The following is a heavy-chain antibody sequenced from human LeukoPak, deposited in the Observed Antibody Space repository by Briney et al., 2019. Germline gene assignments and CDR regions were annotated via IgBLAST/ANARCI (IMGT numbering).Heavy chain of an antibody. CDR1: GGSFSGYY. V-gene: IGHV4-34*01. D-gene: IGHD4-17*01. CDR2: INHSGST. Sequence: SETLSLTCAVYGGSFSGYYWSWIRQPPGKGLEWIGEINHSGSTNYNPSLKSRVTISVDTSKNQFSLKLSSVTAADTAVYYCARAMTTVTTSDYWGQGTLVTVSS. CDR3: ARAMTTVTTSDY. J-gene: IGHJ4*02.